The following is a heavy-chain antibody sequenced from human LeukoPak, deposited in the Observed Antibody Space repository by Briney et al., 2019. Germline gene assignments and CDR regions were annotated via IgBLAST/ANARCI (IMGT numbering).Heavy chain of an antibody. CDR2: IKSKTDGGTT. CDR1: GFTFSNAW. V-gene: IGHV3-15*01. D-gene: IGHD2-2*01. CDR3: AKDIESYGPYSQGPPAAIPPDY. J-gene: IGHJ4*02. Sequence: PGGSLRLSCAASGFTFSNAWMSWVRQAPGKGLEWVGRIKSKTDGGTTDYAAPVKGRFTISRDNSKNTLYLQMNSLRAEDTAVYYCAKDIESYGPYSQGPPAAIPPDYWGQGTLVTVSS.